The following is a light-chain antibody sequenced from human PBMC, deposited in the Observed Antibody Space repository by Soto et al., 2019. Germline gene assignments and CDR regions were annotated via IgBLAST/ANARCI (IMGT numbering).Light chain of an antibody. V-gene: IGLV1-47*01. CDR1: SSNIGSNY. J-gene: IGLJ2*01. Sequence: QSVLTQPPSASGTPGQRVTISCSGSSSNIGSNYVYWYQQFPGSAPKLLIYRNDQRPSGVPDRFSGSKSGTSASLAISGPRSEDEADYYCEAWDDSLSAVVFGGGTQLTVL. CDR2: RND. CDR3: EAWDDSLSAVV.